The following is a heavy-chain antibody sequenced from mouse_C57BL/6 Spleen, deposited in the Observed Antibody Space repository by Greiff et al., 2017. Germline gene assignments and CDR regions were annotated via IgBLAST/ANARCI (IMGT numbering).Heavy chain of an antibody. J-gene: IGHJ3*01. D-gene: IGHD2-1*01. CDR3: ARQYGNYEAWFAY. Sequence: VKLMESGPGLVAPSQSLSITCTVSGFSLTSYGVHWVRQPPGKGLEWLVVIWSDGSTTYNTALKSRLSISKDNSKSQVFLKMNSLQTDDTAMYYCARQYGNYEAWFAYWGQGTLVTVSA. V-gene: IGHV2-6-1*01. CDR1: GFSLTSYG. CDR2: IWSDGST.